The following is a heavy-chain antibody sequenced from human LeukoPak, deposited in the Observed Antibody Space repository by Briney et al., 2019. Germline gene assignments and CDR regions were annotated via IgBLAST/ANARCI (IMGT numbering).Heavy chain of an antibody. CDR1: GFTFSSYG. D-gene: IGHD3-10*01. Sequence: GGSLRLSCAASGFTFSSYGMSWVRQAPGKGLEWVSVISGSGGNTYYADSVKGRFTISRDNSKNTVYLQMNSLRAEDTAVYFCARLSPYYYSSGSYDYWGQGTLVTVSS. J-gene: IGHJ4*02. CDR3: ARLSPYYYSSGSYDY. V-gene: IGHV3-23*01. CDR2: ISGSGGNT.